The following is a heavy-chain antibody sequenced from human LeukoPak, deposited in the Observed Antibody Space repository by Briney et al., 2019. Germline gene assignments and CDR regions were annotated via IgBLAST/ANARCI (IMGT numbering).Heavy chain of an antibody. CDR1: GFTFSSYG. CDR3: ARDKLPAPWDGMDV. CDR2: IRYDGSNK. J-gene: IGHJ6*02. Sequence: GGSLRLSCAASGFTFSSYGMHWVRQASGKGLEWVAFIRYDGSNKYYADSVKGRFTISRDNSKNTLYLQMNSLRPEDTAVYYCARDKLPAPWDGMDVWGQGTTVTVSS. D-gene: IGHD2-2*01. V-gene: IGHV3-30*02.